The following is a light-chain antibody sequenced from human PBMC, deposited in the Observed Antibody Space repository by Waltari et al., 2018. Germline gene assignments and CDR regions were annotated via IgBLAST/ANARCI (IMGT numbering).Light chain of an antibody. J-gene: IGLJ2*01. CDR2: KDR. Sequence: SYELTQPPSVSVSPGQTARNTCSGDALPKQYVYWYQQKSGQAPLLVMYKDRERPSGIPERFSGSSSGTTVTLTISGVQAEDEADYYCQSGDNSGTNRVLFGGGTKLTVL. V-gene: IGLV3-25*03. CDR3: QSGDNSGTNRVL. CDR1: ALPKQY.